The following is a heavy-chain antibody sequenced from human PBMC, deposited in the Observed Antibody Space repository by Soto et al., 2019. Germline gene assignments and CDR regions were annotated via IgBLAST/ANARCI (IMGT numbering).Heavy chain of an antibody. J-gene: IGHJ4*02. CDR2: ISYDGSNK. D-gene: IGHD5-18*01. CDR1: GYAFTSYA. CDR3: ARDLIYSYGSGPFDY. Sequence: SCKASGYAFTSYAMHWVRQAPGKGLEWVAVISYDGSNKYYADSVKGRFTISRDNSKNTLYLQMNSLRAEDTAVYYCARDLIYSYGSGPFDYWGQGTLVTVSS. V-gene: IGHV3-30-3*01.